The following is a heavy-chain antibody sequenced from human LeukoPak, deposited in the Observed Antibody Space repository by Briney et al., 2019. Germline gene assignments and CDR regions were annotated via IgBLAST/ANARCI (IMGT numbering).Heavy chain of an antibody. D-gene: IGHD2-2*01. CDR3: ARDFGGYCSSSNCYLGWLDY. CDR2: IISSGSYT. J-gene: IGHJ4*02. Sequence: GGSLRLSCAASGFTFSSYTMNWVRQARGKGLEWVSSIISSGSYTYYANPVKGRFTISRDNAKNSLYLQTNSLRAEDTAVYYCARDFGGYCSSSNCYLGWLDYWGQGTLVTVSS. V-gene: IGHV3-21*03. CDR1: GFTFSSYT.